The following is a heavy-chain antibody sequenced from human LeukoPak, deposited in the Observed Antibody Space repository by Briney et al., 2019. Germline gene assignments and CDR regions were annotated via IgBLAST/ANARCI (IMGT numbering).Heavy chain of an antibody. CDR3: AREGVLWFGELPIGPLDY. J-gene: IGHJ4*02. D-gene: IGHD3-10*01. V-gene: IGHV1-3*01. Sequence: EASVTVSCKASGYTFTSYAMHWVRQAPGQRLEWMGWINAGNGDTKYSQKFQGRVTITRDTFASTAYMELSSLRSEDTAVYYCAREGVLWFGELPIGPLDYWGQGTLVTVSS. CDR1: GYTFTSYA. CDR2: INAGNGDT.